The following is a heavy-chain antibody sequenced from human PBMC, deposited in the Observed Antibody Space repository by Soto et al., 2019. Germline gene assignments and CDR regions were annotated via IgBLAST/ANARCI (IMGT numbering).Heavy chain of an antibody. V-gene: IGHV4-59*08. CDR2: THHSGYI. CDR3: ARLALPSGSYTYYYGMDV. J-gene: IGHJ6*02. CDR1: SAPITKYY. D-gene: IGHD1-26*01. Sequence: SETLSLTCTVSSAPITKYYWGWVRQAPGRGLEWIGFTHHSGYISYSPSLKSRVTMSVDPSKNQFSLKLSSVTAADTAVYYCARLALPSGSYTYYYGMDVWGQGTTVTVSS.